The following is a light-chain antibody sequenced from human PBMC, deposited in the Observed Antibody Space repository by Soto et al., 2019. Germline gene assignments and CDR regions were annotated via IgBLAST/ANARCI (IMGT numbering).Light chain of an antibody. Sequence: EIVLTQSPGTLSLSPGERATLSCRASQSVSGTYLAWYQHRSGQAPRLLIYGASNRATGIPDRFSGYGSGTYSPLTISRLEPEDSAVYYRQRCVMSPPGYTFGPGNKLELQ. V-gene: IGKV3-20*01. CDR1: QSVSGTY. CDR2: GAS. J-gene: IGKJ2*01. CDR3: QRCVMSPPGYT.